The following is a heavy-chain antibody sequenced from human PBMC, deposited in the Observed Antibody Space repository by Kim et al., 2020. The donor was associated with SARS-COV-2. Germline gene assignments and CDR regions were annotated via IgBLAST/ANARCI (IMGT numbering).Heavy chain of an antibody. CDR1: GYSFTSYW. J-gene: IGHJ6*02. D-gene: IGHD3-22*01. Sequence: GESLKISCKGSGYSFTSYWIGWVRQMPGKGLEWMGIIYPGDSDTRYSPSFQGQVTISADKSISTAYLQWSSLKASDTAMYYCARHIAYYYDSSPYGMDVWGQGTTVTVSS. V-gene: IGHV5-51*01. CDR2: IYPGDSDT. CDR3: ARHIAYYYDSSPYGMDV.